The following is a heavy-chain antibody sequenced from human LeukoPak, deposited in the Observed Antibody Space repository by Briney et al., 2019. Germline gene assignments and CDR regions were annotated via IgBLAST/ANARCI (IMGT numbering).Heavy chain of an antibody. V-gene: IGHV4-61*01. D-gene: IGHD4-17*01. J-gene: IGHJ4*02. CDR2: IYYTGST. Sequence: KPSETLSLTCTVSGGSVSSGSYYWSWIRQPPGKGLEWIGNIYYTGSTNYNPSLKSRVTISVDTSKNQFSLKLSSVTAADTAGYYCARGPPDGDYFDYWGQGTLVTVSS. CDR3: ARGPPDGDYFDY. CDR1: GGSVSSGSYY.